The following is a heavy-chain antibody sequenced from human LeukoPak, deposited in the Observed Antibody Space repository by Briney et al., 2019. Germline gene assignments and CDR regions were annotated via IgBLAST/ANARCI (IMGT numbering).Heavy chain of an antibody. Sequence: GGSLRLSCAASGFTVSSNYMSWVRQAPGKGVEWVSVIYSGGSTYYADSVKGRFTISRDNSKNTLYLQMNSLRAVDTAVYYCARDLGPLDILTGREDAFDIWGQGTMVTVSS. CDR1: GFTVSSNY. CDR2: IYSGGST. D-gene: IGHD3-9*01. V-gene: IGHV3-66*01. J-gene: IGHJ3*02. CDR3: ARDLGPLDILTGREDAFDI.